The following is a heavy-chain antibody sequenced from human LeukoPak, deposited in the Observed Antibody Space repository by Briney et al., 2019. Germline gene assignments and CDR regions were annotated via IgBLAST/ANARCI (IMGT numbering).Heavy chain of an antibody. CDR2: INHSGSP. CDR3: ARARGVRAARPPYYFDY. V-gene: IGHV4-34*01. J-gene: IGHJ4*02. Sequence: SETLSLTCAVYGGSFSGYYWSWIRQPPGKGLEWIGEINHSGSPNYNPSLKSRVTISVDTSKNQFSLKLSSVTAADTAVYYCARARGVRAARPPYYFDYWGQGTLVTVSS. D-gene: IGHD6-6*01. CDR1: GGSFSGYY.